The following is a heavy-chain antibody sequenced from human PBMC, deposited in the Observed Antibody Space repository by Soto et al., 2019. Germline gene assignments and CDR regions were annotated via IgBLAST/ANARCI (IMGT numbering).Heavy chain of an antibody. CDR3: AREQGWRGRDFDH. CDR1: GDSISSGFY. Sequence: QVQLQESGPGLLKPSETLSLTCAVSGDSISSGFYWAWIRQPPGKGLEWIGSIFHSGSTYYNPSLKSRLIISVDTSKNPFSLTLTSLTAADTAVYYCAREQGWRGRDFDHWGQGTRVAVSS. CDR2: IFHSGST. J-gene: IGHJ4*02. V-gene: IGHV4-38-2*02. D-gene: IGHD3-10*01.